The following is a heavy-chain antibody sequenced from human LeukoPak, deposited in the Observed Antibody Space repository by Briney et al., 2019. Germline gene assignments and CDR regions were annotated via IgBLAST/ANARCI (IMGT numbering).Heavy chain of an antibody. Sequence: SVKVSCKASGGTFSSYAISWVRQAPGQGLEWMGRIIPIFGTANYAQKFQGRVTITTDESTSTAHMELSSLRSEDTAVYYCARDWSGSGSYYSPYYYYYYMDVWGKGTTVTVSS. CDR2: IIPIFGTA. J-gene: IGHJ6*03. CDR1: GGTFSSYA. V-gene: IGHV1-69*05. CDR3: ARDWSGSGSYYSPYYYYYYMDV. D-gene: IGHD3-10*01.